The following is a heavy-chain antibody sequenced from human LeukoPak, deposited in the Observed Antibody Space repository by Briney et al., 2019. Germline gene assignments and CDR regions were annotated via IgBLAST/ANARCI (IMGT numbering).Heavy chain of an antibody. CDR2: IYDSGST. CDR1: GGSIRSSYYY. V-gene: IGHV4-39*01. D-gene: IGHD5-12*01. J-gene: IGHJ4*02. CDR3: ARIRGYSGYY. Sequence: SETLSLTCTVSGGSIRSSYYYWGWIRQPPGKGLEWIGSIYDSGSTYYNPSLKSRVTISVDTSKNQFSLKLNSVTAADTAVYYRARIRGYSGYYWGQGTLVTVSS.